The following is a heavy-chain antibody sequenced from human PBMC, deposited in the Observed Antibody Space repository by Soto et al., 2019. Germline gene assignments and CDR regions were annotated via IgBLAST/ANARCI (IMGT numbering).Heavy chain of an antibody. V-gene: IGHV4-38-2*01. CDR2: IYHSGST. CDR1: GYSISSGYY. CDR3: ARGYGWNYSNWFDP. D-gene: IGHD1-7*01. J-gene: IGHJ5*02. Sequence: SETLSLTCAVSGYSISSGYYWGWIRQPPGKGLEWIGSIYHSGSTYYNPSLKSRVTISVDTSKNQFSLKLSSVTAADTAVYYCARGYGWNYSNWFDPWGQGTLVTVSS.